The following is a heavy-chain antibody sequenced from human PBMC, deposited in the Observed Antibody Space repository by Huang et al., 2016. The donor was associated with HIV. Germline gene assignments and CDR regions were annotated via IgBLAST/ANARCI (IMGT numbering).Heavy chain of an antibody. V-gene: IGHV4-59*11. Sequence: QVQLQESGPGLVKPSETLSLPCTVSGDSITNHYWDWMRQPTGKGLEWIGSVHHRGSTNDNPSLKSRVTIAVDTSRNQFALRLSSVTAADTAVYYCARDRRLPIVPSDYWGRGTLVTVSS. CDR2: VHHRGST. D-gene: IGHD5-12*01. CDR1: GDSITNHY. J-gene: IGHJ4*02. CDR3: ARDRRLPIVPSDY.